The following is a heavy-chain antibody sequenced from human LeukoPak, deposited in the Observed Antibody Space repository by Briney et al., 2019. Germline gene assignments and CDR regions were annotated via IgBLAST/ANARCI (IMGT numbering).Heavy chain of an antibody. D-gene: IGHD3-10*01. Sequence: GGSLRLSCAASGFTFSSYEMNWVRQAPGKGLEWVSYISSSGSTIYYADSVKGRFTISRDNAKNSLYLQMNSLRAEDTALYYCTRLGSVGWGSDFDYWGQGTLVTVSS. V-gene: IGHV3-48*03. CDR1: GFTFSSYE. J-gene: IGHJ4*02. CDR2: ISSSGSTI. CDR3: TRLGSVGWGSDFDY.